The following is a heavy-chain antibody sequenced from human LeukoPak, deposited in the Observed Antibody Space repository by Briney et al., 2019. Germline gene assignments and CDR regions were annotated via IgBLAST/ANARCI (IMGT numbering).Heavy chain of an antibody. CDR3: AREGWRYCSGGSCYSQYFQH. CDR1: GGSISSYY. V-gene: IGHV4-59*01. D-gene: IGHD2-15*01. J-gene: IGHJ1*01. Sequence: SETLSLTCTVSGGSISSYYWSWIRQPPGKGLEWIGYIYYSGSTNYNPSLKSRVTISVDTSKNQFSPKLSSVTAADTAVYYCAREGWRYCSGGSCYSQYFQHWGQGTLVTVSS. CDR2: IYYSGST.